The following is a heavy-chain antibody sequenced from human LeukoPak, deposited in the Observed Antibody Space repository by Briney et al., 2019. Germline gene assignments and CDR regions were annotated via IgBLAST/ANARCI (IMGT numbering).Heavy chain of an antibody. Sequence: SETLSLNCTVSGGSINSALYYWAWIRQTPEQQLEWIGSVSHDGITKYSPSLGGRVSLSADTSKNAFFMEVHSVTAADSAIYYCARHTIFCSFINCSPFDPWGQGTLVTVSS. CDR1: GGSINSALYY. D-gene: IGHD3-3*01. V-gene: IGHV4-39*01. CDR3: ARHTIFCSFINCSPFDP. CDR2: VSHDGIT. J-gene: IGHJ5*02.